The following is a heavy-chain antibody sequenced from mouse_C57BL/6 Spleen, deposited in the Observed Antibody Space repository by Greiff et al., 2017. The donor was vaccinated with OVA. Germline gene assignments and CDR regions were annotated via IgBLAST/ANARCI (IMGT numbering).Heavy chain of an antibody. V-gene: IGHV1-82*01. D-gene: IGHD1-1*01. Sequence: VQLQQSGPELVKPGASVKISCKASGYAFSSSWMNWVKQRPGKGLEWIGRIYPGDGDTNYNGKFKGKATLTADKSSSTAYMQLSSLTSEDSAVYFCARSLPYYYGSSYGYFDVWGTGTTVTVSS. CDR1: GYAFSSSW. CDR3: ARSLPYYYGSSYGYFDV. J-gene: IGHJ1*03. CDR2: IYPGDGDT.